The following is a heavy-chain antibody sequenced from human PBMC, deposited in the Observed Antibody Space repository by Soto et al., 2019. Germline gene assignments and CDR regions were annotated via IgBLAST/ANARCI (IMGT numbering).Heavy chain of an antibody. CDR1: GGSCSVHY. D-gene: IGHD5-12*01. V-gene: IGHV4-34*01. Sequence: SVALSLTCSVDGGSCSVHYLSWIRQPPGKGLEWIGEIHHSGSTNYNPSLKSRVTISVDTSKNQFSLKLSSVTAADTAVYYCARGPHYSGYVYFDYWGQGTLVTVSS. J-gene: IGHJ4*02. CDR3: ARGPHYSGYVYFDY. CDR2: IHHSGST.